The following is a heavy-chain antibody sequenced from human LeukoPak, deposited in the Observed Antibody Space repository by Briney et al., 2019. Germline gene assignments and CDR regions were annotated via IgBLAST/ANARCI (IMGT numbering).Heavy chain of an antibody. D-gene: IGHD2-15*01. CDR3: ARAGYCSGGSCYGYYYYYGMDV. J-gene: IGHJ6*02. V-gene: IGHV4-61*02. Sequence: SETLSLTCTVSGGSISSGSYYWSWIRQPAGKRLEWIGRIYTSGSTNYNPSLKSGVTISVDTSKNQFSLKLSPVTAADTAVYYCARAGYCSGGSCYGYYYYYGMDVWGQGTTVTVSS. CDR2: IYTSGST. CDR1: GGSISSGSYY.